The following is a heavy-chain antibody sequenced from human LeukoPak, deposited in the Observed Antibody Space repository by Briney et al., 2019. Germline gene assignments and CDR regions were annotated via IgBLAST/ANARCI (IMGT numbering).Heavy chain of an antibody. J-gene: IGHJ4*02. V-gene: IGHV4-34*01. Sequence: PSETLSHTCAVYGGSFSGYYWSWIRQPPGKGLEWIGEINHSGSTNYNPSLKSRVTISVDTSKNQFSLKLSSVTAADTAVYYCARRYSSPFDYWGQGTLVTVSS. CDR2: INHSGST. D-gene: IGHD6-13*01. CDR3: ARRYSSPFDY. CDR1: GGSFSGYY.